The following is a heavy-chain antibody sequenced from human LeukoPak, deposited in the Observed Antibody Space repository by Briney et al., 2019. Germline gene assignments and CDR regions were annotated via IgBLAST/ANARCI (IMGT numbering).Heavy chain of an antibody. V-gene: IGHV3-9*01. CDR2: ISWNSGSI. CDR3: AKASTYSSGWRLYFDY. D-gene: IGHD6-19*01. J-gene: IGHJ4*02. Sequence: GRSLRLSCAASGFTLDDYAMHWVRQAPGKGLEWVSGISWNSGSIGYADSVKGRFTISRDNAKNSLYLQMNSLRAEDTALYYCAKASTYSSGWRLYFDYWGQGTLVTVSS. CDR1: GFTLDDYA.